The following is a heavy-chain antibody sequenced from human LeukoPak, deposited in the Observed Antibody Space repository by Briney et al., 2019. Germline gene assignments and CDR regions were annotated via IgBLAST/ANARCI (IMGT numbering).Heavy chain of an antibody. J-gene: IGHJ3*02. CDR3: ARRSAAKDAFDI. V-gene: IGHV3-23*01. CDR1: GFTFSLYA. D-gene: IGHD6-25*01. Sequence: GGSLRLSCAASGFTFSLYAMSWVRQAPGKGLEWISSISGSGDNTYYAESVKGRFTISRDNAKNTLYLQMNSLRAEDTAVYYCARRSAAKDAFDIWGQGTKVTVSS. CDR2: ISGSGDNT.